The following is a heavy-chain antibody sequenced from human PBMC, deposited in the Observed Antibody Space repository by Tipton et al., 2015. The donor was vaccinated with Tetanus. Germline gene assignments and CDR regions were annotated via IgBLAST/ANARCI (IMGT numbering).Heavy chain of an antibody. V-gene: IGHV3-7*03. J-gene: IGHJ4*02. CDR3: VRDGGSSGWLAY. CDR1: GFTFNYYW. Sequence: SLRLSCAASGFTFNYYWMSWVRQALGKGLEWVANIKHDGSEKYYVDSVKGRFSISRDNAKNTLYLQMNSLRVEDTAVYYCVRDGGSSGWLAYWGQGTLVTVSS. D-gene: IGHD6-19*01. CDR2: IKHDGSEK.